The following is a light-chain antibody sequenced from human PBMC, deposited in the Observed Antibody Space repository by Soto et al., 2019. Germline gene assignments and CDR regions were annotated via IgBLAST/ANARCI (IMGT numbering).Light chain of an antibody. J-gene: IGLJ1*01. CDR3: SSHTTHNTRV. Sequence: SVLTQPASVSGSPGQSIAISCTGTSSDVGAYNYVSWYQQHPGNAPKLIIHEVSNRPSGVSDRFSGSKSGNTASLTISGLQAEDEADYYCSSHTTHNTRVFGTGTKVTVL. V-gene: IGLV2-14*01. CDR2: EVS. CDR1: SSDVGAYNY.